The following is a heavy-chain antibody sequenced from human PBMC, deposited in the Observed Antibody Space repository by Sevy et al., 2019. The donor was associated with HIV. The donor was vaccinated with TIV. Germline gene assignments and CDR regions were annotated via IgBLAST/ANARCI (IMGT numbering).Heavy chain of an antibody. J-gene: IGHJ3*02. Sequence: ASVKVSCKASGYTFTSYGISWVRQAPGQGLEWMGWISAYNGNTNYAQKLQGRVTMTTDTSTSTAYMELGSLRSDDTAVYYCAREKSQNPTYYYDSSGYSTDAFDIWGQGTMVTVSS. CDR1: GYTFTSYG. V-gene: IGHV1-18*01. CDR3: AREKSQNPTYYYDSSGYSTDAFDI. CDR2: ISAYNGNT. D-gene: IGHD3-22*01.